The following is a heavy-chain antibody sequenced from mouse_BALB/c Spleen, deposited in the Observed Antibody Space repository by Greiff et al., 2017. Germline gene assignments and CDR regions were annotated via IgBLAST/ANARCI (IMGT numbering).Heavy chain of an antibody. CDR1: GYAFTNYW. V-gene: IGHV1-63*01. Sequence: QVQLQQSGAELVRPGTSVKISCKASGYAFTNYWLGWVKQRPGHGLEWIGDIYPGSGNTYYNEKFKGKATLTADKSSSTAYMQLSSLTSEDSAVYFCARKPLAYWGQGTLVTVSA. J-gene: IGHJ3*01. CDR3: ARKPLAY. CDR2: IYPGSGNT.